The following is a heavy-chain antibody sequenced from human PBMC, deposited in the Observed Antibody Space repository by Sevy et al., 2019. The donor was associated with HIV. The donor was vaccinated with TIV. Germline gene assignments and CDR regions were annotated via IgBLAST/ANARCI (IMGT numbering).Heavy chain of an antibody. J-gene: IGHJ6*02. CDR1: GFTFSRYW. CDR3: ARDCSSTRCLWGMDV. D-gene: IGHD2-2*01. V-gene: IGHV3-7*03. CDR2: IKVDGSEK. Sequence: GGSQRLSCAASGFTFSRYWMSWVRQAPGKGLEWVANIKVDGSEKYYVDSVKGRFTISRDNAKNSLYLQMNSLRAEDTAVYYCARDCSSTRCLWGMDVWGQGTTVTVSS.